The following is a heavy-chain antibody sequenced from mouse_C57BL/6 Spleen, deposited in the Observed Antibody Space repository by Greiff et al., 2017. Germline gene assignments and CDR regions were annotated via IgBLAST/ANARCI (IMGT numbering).Heavy chain of an antibody. CDR2: IDPENGDT. CDR1: GFNIKDDY. Sequence: EVQLQQSGAELVRPGASVKLSCTASGFNIKDDYMHWVKQRPEQGLEWIGWIDPENGDTEYASKFQGKATITADTSSNTAYLQLCSLTSEDTAVYYCTSSYYYDSGSLALGYWGQGTSVTVSS. V-gene: IGHV14-4*01. CDR3: TSSYYYDSGSLALGY. J-gene: IGHJ4*01. D-gene: IGHD1-1*01.